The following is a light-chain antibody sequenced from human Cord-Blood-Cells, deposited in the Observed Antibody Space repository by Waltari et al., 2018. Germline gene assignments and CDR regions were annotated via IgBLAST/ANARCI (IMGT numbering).Light chain of an antibody. J-gene: IGLJ1*01. CDR3: SSYAGSNNYV. V-gene: IGLV2-8*01. Sequence: SALTQPPSASGSPGQSATISSPGPRSDVGGYNYVSWYQQHPGKAPKLMIYEVSKRPSGVPDRFSGSKSGNTASLTVSGLQAEDEADYYCSSYAGSNNYVFGTGTKVTVL. CDR2: EVS. CDR1: RSDVGGYNY.